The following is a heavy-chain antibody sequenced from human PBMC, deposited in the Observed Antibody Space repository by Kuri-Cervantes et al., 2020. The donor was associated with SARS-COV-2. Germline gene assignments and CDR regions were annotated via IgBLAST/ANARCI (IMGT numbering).Heavy chain of an antibody. CDR2: IYYSGST. CDR1: GGSISSSSYY. Sequence: GSLRLSCTVSGGSISSSSYYWGWIRQPPGKGLEWIGSIYYSGSTYYNPSLKSRVTISVDTSKNQSSLKLSSVTAADTAVYYCARYGVYYYYYYMDVWGKGTTVTVSS. J-gene: IGHJ6*03. D-gene: IGHD3-3*01. CDR3: ARYGVYYYYYYMDV. V-gene: IGHV4-39*07.